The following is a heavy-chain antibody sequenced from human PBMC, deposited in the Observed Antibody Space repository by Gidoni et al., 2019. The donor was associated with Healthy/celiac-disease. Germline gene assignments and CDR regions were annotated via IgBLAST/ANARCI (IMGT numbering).Heavy chain of an antibody. Sequence: EVQLVESGGGLVQPCSSLRLSCAASGFTFDDYAMHWVRQAPGKGLEWVSGISWNSGSIGYADSVKGRFTISRDNAKNSLYLQMNSLRAEDTALYYCAGGDGEIDYWGQGTLVTVSS. J-gene: IGHJ4*02. CDR3: AGGDGEIDY. CDR1: GFTFDDYA. V-gene: IGHV3-9*01. CDR2: ISWNSGSI. D-gene: IGHD4-17*01.